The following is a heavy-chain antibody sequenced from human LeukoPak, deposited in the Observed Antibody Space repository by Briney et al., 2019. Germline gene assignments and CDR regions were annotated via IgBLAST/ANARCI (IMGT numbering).Heavy chain of an antibody. Sequence: TLSLTCTVSGGSISSGCYYWSWIRQHPGKGLEWIGYIYYSGSTYYNPSLKSRVTISVDTSKNQFSLKLSSVTAADTAVYYCARGIPIVISFDYWGQGTLVTVSS. J-gene: IGHJ4*02. CDR2: IYYSGST. CDR3: ARGIPIVISFDY. CDR1: GGSISSGCYY. V-gene: IGHV4-31*03. D-gene: IGHD3/OR15-3a*01.